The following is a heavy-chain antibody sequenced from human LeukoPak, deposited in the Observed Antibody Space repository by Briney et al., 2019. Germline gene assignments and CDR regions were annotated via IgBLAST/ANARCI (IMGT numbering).Heavy chain of an antibody. CDR1: GFTFSTYG. V-gene: IGHV3-30*02. CDR2: IRSDGSNK. CDR3: AKDNAYYYADY. D-gene: IGHD3-10*01. J-gene: IGHJ4*02. Sequence: GGSLRLSCAASGFTFSTYGMHWVRQAPGKGLEWVAFIRSDGSNKYYADSVKGRFTISRDNSKNTLYPQMNSLRAEDTAVYYCAKDNAYYYADYWGQGTLVTVSS.